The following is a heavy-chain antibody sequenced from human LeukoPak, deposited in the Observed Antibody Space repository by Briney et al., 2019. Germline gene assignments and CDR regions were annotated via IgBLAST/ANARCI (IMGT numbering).Heavy chain of an antibody. J-gene: IGHJ5*02. CDR1: GYTFTTYA. CDR3: ARANLWFGELGWIDP. D-gene: IGHD3-10*01. Sequence: ASVKVSCKASGYTFTTYAMNWVRQAPGQGLEWMGWINTNTGNPTYAQGFTGRFVFSLDTSLSTAYLQISSLKADDTAVYYCARANLWFGELGWIDPWGQGTQVTVSS. CDR2: INTNTGNP. V-gene: IGHV7-4-1*02.